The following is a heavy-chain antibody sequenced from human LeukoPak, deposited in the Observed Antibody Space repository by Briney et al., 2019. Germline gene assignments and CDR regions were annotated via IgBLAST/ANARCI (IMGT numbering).Heavy chain of an antibody. CDR3: AISDSSSWYPADY. CDR2: ISYDGSNK. D-gene: IGHD6-13*01. J-gene: IGHJ4*02. V-gene: IGHV3-30*03. CDR1: GFTFSSYG. Sequence: GGSLRLSCAASGFTFSSYGMHWVRQAPGKGLEWVAVISYDGSNKYYADSVKGRFTISRDNSKNTLYLQMNSLRAEDTAVYYCAISDSSSWYPADYWGQGTLVTVSS.